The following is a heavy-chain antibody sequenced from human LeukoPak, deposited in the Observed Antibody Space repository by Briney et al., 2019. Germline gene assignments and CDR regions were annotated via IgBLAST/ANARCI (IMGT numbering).Heavy chain of an antibody. D-gene: IGHD1-26*01. CDR1: GGSISNYY. J-gene: IGHJ6*03. CDR2: IYYSGST. V-gene: IGHV4-59*01. Sequence: PPETLSHTSTVSGGSISNYYWSWIRQPPGRGLEWIGYIYYSGSTNYNPSLKSRVTISVDTSKNQFSLKLRSVTAADTAVYYCASARASGSYSLGYNYYMDVWGKGTPGTVSS. CDR3: ASARASGSYSLGYNYYMDV.